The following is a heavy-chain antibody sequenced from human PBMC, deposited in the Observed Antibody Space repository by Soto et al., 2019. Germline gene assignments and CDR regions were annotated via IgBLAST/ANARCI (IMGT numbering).Heavy chain of an antibody. J-gene: IGHJ4*02. CDR3: AKDKTGYSSRWNPFDY. CDR1: GFTFDDYA. V-gene: IGHV3-9*01. CDR2: ISWNSGSI. Sequence: EVQLVESGGGLVQPGRSLRLSCAASGFTFDDYAMHWVRQAPGKGLEWVSGISWNSGSIGYADSVKGRFTISRDNAKNSLYLQMNSLRAEDTALYYCAKDKTGYSSRWNPFDYWGQGTLVTVSS. D-gene: IGHD6-13*01.